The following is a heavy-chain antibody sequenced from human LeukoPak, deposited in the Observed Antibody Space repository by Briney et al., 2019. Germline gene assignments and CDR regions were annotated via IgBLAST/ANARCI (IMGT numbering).Heavy chain of an antibody. V-gene: IGHV1-18*01. J-gene: IGHJ4*02. D-gene: IGHD3-16*02. Sequence: GASVKVSCKASGYTFTSYGISWVRQAPGQGLEWMGWISAYNGNTNYAQKLQGRVTMTTYTSTSTAYMELRSLRSDDTAVYYCSRVGDYVWGSYRSYNFDYWGQGTLVTVSS. CDR3: SRVGDYVWGSYRSYNFDY. CDR2: ISAYNGNT. CDR1: GYTFTSYG.